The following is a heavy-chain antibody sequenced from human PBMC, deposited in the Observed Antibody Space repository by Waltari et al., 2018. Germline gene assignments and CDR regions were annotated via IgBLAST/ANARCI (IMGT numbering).Heavy chain of an antibody. CDR2: IYHSGST. D-gene: IGHD3-10*01. V-gene: IGHV4-38-2*01. Sequence: QVQLQESGPGLVKPSETLSLTCAVSGYSISSGYYWGWIRQPPGKGLEWIGSIYHSGSTYYNPSLKSRVTISVDTSKNQFSLKLSSVTAADTAVYYCARGGGTVRGNWFDPWGQGTLVTVSS. J-gene: IGHJ5*02. CDR3: ARGGGTVRGNWFDP. CDR1: GYSISSGYY.